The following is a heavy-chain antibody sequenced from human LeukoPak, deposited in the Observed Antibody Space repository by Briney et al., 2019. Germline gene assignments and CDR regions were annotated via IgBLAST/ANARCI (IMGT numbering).Heavy chain of an antibody. J-gene: IGHJ4*02. CDR3: ARYGVRIVYY. Sequence: ASVKVSCKASGYTFTGYYMHWVRQAPGQGLEWMGWIKPNSGGTNYAQKCQDRVSRTRDTSISTAYKELSRRRSGDMAVYYCARYGVRIVYYWGQGTLVSVSS. CDR1: GYTFTGYY. V-gene: IGHV1-2*02. D-gene: IGHD2-8*01. CDR2: IKPNSGGT.